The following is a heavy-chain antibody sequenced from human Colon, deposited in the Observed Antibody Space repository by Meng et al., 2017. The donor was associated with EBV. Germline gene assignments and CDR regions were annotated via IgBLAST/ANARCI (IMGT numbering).Heavy chain of an antibody. Sequence: LKKWGACRLQPSAPRSLTCSVYGGSFSDSDWTWIRQPPGKGLEWIGEINHVGSTTYNPSLKSRVTISVDTSKNQFSLKLSSVTAADAAVYYCASSDCSGGTCYLDCWGQGTLVTVSS. CDR2: INHVGST. J-gene: IGHJ4*02. CDR3: ASSDCSGGTCYLDC. V-gene: IGHV4-34*01. CDR1: GGSFSDSD. D-gene: IGHD2-15*01.